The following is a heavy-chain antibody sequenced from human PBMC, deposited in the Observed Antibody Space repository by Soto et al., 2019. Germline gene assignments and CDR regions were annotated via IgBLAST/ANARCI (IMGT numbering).Heavy chain of an antibody. CDR1: GYTFTSYA. V-gene: IGHV1-3*01. D-gene: IGHD1-26*01. CDR3: AIPPGIVGATKFGMDV. Sequence: ASVKVSCKASGYTFTSYAMHWVRQAPGQRLEWMGWINAGNGNTKYSQKFQGRVTITRDTSASTAHMELRSLRSEDTAVYYCAIPPGIVGATKFGMDVWGQGPTVTVSS. J-gene: IGHJ6*02. CDR2: INAGNGNT.